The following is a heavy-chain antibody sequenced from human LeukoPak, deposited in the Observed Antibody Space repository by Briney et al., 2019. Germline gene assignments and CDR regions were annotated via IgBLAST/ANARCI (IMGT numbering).Heavy chain of an antibody. J-gene: IGHJ3*02. CDR3: ARVGYSLGNGDNALNI. Sequence: GGSLRLSCAASGFAFSTFAMHWVRQTPGKGLDWVSVISYGGSNKYYADSVKGRFTVSRDNSKNTLYLQMNSLSPEDTAIYYCARVGYSLGNGDNALNIWGNGKLVTVFS. CDR1: GFAFSTFA. CDR2: ISYGGSNK. V-gene: IGHV3-30*01. D-gene: IGHD5-18*01.